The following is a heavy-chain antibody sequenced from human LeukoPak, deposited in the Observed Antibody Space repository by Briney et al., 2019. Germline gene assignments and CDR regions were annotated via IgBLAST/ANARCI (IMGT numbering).Heavy chain of an antibody. CDR1: GYTFTSYC. CDR2: ISAYNGNT. J-gene: IGHJ4*02. V-gene: IGHV1-18*01. Sequence: GASVKVSCKPSGYTFTSYCISWVRQAPGHGREWMGWISAYNGNTNYAQKLQGRVNMTTAKSTSTAYMELRSLRSDGTAVYYCARSFWFGEFLDYWGQGTLVTVSS. CDR3: ARSFWFGEFLDY. D-gene: IGHD3-10*01.